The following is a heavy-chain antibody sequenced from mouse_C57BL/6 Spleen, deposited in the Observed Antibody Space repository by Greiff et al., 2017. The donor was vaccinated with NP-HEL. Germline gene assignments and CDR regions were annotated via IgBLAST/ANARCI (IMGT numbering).Heavy chain of an antibody. CDR2: IYPSDSET. D-gene: IGHD1-1*01. CDR3: ARWGFITTVVATRYFDV. CDR1: GYTFTSYW. Sequence: QVQLQQPGAELVRPGSSVKLSCKASGYTFTSYWMDWVKQRPGQGLEWIGNIYPSDSETHYNQKFKDKATLTVDKSSSTAYMQLSSLTSEDSAVYYCARWGFITTVVATRYFDVWGTGTTVTVSS. J-gene: IGHJ1*03. V-gene: IGHV1-61*01.